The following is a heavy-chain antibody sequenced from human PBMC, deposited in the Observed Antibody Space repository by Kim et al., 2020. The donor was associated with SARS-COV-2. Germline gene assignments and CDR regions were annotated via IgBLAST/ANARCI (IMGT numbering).Heavy chain of an antibody. CDR2: ISSSSSLM. D-gene: IGHD6-6*01. J-gene: IGHJ4*02. CDR3: ARIYSSASLRPY. V-gene: IGHV3-21*06. Sequence: GGSLRLSCAASGFAFSTYGMNWVRQAPGKGLEWVSSISSSSSLMFYADSVKGRFTISRDNAKNSLYLQMNSLRAEDTAIYYCARIYSSASLRPYWGQGTLVTVSS. CDR1: GFAFSTYG.